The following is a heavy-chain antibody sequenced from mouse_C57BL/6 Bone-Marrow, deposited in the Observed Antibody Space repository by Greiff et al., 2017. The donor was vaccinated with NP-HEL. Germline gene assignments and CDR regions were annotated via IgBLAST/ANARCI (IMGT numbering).Heavy chain of an antibody. Sequence: EVKLVESGGGLVQPGGSLKLSCAASGFTFSDYGMAWVRQAPRKGPEWVAFISNLAYSIYYADTVTGRFTISRENAKNTLSLEMSSLRSEATAMYYCARWGVVATRNSYAMDYWGQGTSVTVSS. CDR3: ARWGVVATRNSYAMDY. V-gene: IGHV5-15*01. CDR2: ISNLAYSI. CDR1: GFTFSDYG. J-gene: IGHJ4*01. D-gene: IGHD1-1*01.